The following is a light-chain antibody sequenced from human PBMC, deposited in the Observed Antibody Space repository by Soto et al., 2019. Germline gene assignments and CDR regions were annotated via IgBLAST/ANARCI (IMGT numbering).Light chain of an antibody. CDR1: QGIGSN. CDR3: QQSNSYPLT. J-gene: IGKJ4*01. CDR2: GAS. V-gene: IGKV1-9*01. Sequence: IQLTQSPSSLSASAGHRDTITCRASQGIGSNLAWYLQKPGEAPKLLVYGASTLQGGVPSRFSGSGSGTLFTLTITSLQPEDFATYFCQQSNSYPLTFGGGTKVEIK.